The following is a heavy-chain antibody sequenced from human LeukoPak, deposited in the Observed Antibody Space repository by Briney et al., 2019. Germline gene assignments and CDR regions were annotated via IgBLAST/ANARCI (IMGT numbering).Heavy chain of an antibody. D-gene: IGHD3-10*01. J-gene: IGHJ4*02. CDR2: ISGSGGST. V-gene: IGHV3-23*01. Sequence: GGSLRLSCAASGFTFSSYAMSWVRQAPGKGLEWVSVISGSGGSTYYADSVKGRFTITRDNSKNTLYLQMNSLTAEDTAVYYCAEGTAFQWFEYYFDYWGQGTLVTVSS. CDR1: GFTFSSYA. CDR3: AEGTAFQWFEYYFDY.